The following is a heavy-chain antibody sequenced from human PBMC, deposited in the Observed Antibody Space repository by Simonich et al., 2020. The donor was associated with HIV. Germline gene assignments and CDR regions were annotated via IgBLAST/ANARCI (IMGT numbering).Heavy chain of an antibody. CDR1: GFTSSSYA. CDR3: ASGGSISSVWADDY. J-gene: IGHJ4*02. D-gene: IGHD3-16*01. V-gene: IGHV3-30*07. CDR2: ISYDGRNK. Sequence: QVQLVESGGGVVQPGRSLRLSCAASGFTSSSYALHWVRQAPGKRQEWVAVISYDGRNKYYADSVKGRFTSSRDNSKNTLYLQMNSRRAEDTAVYYCASGGSISSVWADDYWGQGTLVTVSS.